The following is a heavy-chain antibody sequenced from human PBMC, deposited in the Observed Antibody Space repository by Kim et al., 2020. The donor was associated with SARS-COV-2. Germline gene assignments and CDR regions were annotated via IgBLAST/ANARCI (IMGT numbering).Heavy chain of an antibody. D-gene: IGHD2-15*01. CDR2: IYYSGIT. J-gene: IGHJ4*02. V-gene: IGHV4-39*01. CDR3: VTLGYCSGGSCYQR. Sequence: SETLSLTCTVPGGSISSSSYYWGWIRQSPGKGLEWIGSIYYSGITYYNPSLKRRVTISVDTSKNQFSLKLSSVTAADAAVYYCVTLGYCSGGSCYQRWGQGSLVTVSS. CDR1: GGSISSSSYY.